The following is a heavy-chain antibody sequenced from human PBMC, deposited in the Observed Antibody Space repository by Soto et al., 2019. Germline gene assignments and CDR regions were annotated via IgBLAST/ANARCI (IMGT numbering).Heavy chain of an antibody. CDR1: GGSVSSGSYY. Sequence: ASETLSLTCTVSGGSVSSGSYYWSWIRQPPGKGLEWIGYIYYSGSTNYNPSLKSRVTISVDTSKNQFSLKLSSVTAADTAVYYCARDRDGDYGFYCYYGMDVWGQGTTVTVSS. CDR3: ARDRDGDYGFYCYYGMDV. CDR2: IYYSGST. J-gene: IGHJ6*02. V-gene: IGHV4-61*01. D-gene: IGHD4-17*01.